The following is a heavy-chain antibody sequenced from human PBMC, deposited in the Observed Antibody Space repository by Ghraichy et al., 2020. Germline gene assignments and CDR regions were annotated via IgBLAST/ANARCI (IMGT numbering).Heavy chain of an antibody. V-gene: IGHV4-61*01. D-gene: IGHD3-10*01. CDR1: GGSVSSGSYY. Sequence: SETLSLTCTVSGGSVSSGSYYWSWIRQPPGKGLEWIGYIYYSGSTHYNPSLKSRVTISVDTSKNQFSLKLSSVTAADTAVYYCARDSDLWFGDPPVWGQGTLVTVSS. CDR2: IYYSGST. J-gene: IGHJ4*02. CDR3: ARDSDLWFGDPPV.